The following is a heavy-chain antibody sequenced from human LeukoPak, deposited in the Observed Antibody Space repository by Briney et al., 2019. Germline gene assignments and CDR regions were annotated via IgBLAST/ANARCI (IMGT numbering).Heavy chain of an antibody. CDR1: GFTASSSY. V-gene: IGHV3-66*01. Sequence: GGSLRLSCAASGFTASSSYMTWVRQAPGKGLEWVSIIYSGGSTYYPDSVKGRFTISRDNSKNTLYLQMNSLRAEDTAVYYCARASRSPGYSSGYYPYYFDYWGQGTLVTVSS. J-gene: IGHJ4*02. CDR2: IYSGGST. CDR3: ARASRSPGYSSGYYPYYFDY. D-gene: IGHD6-19*01.